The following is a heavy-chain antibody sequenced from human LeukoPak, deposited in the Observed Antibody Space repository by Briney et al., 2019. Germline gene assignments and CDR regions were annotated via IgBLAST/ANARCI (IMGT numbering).Heavy chain of an antibody. V-gene: IGHV3-66*01. CDR3: TRGDPD. CDR2: IYSGGRP. CDR1: GFTISSTY. Sequence: GGSLTLTCTASGFTISSTYMSWVRQAPGKGLEWVSVIYSGGRPYYADSLKGRFTISRDNSKNTLQLQMNSLRAEDTAVYYCTRGDPDWGQGTLVTVSS. J-gene: IGHJ4*02.